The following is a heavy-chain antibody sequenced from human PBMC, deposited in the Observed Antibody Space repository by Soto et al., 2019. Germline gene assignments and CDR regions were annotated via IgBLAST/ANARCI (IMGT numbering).Heavy chain of an antibody. D-gene: IGHD2-15*01. CDR3: AKEAFVGYSRAAFDI. CDR1: GFTFSSYG. CDR2: ISYDGSNK. J-gene: IGHJ3*02. Sequence: GGSLRLSCAASGFTFSSYGMHWVRQAPGKGLEWVAVISYDGSNKYYADSVKGRFTISRDNSKNTLYLQMNSLRAEDTAVHYCAKEAFVGYSRAAFDIWGQGTMVTVSS. V-gene: IGHV3-30*18.